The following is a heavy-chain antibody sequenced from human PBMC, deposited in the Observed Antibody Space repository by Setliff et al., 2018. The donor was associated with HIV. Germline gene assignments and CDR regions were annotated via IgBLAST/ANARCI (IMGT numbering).Heavy chain of an antibody. CDR3: ASLTDYGCDSGSH. CDR2: IFHTGSS. V-gene: IGHV4-59*01. CDR1: GGSMSNYY. Sequence: PSETLSLTCSVSGGSMSNYYWSWVRQPPGKGLEWMGDIFHTGSSTYNPSLKSRVSLSVDTSKNQFSLRLSAVTAADTAVYYCASLTDYGCDSGSHWGQGTLVTVSS. D-gene: IGHD4-17*01. J-gene: IGHJ4*02.